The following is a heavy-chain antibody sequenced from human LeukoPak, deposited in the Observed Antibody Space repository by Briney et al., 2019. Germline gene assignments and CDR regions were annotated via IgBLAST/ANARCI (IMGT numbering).Heavy chain of an antibody. CDR2: IILIFYIP. D-gene: IGHD3-22*01. V-gene: IGHV1-69*01. CDR3: ARDRLKYDRRAKDYDCFDI. J-gene: IGHJ3*02. CDR1: LGTFTNYA. Sequence: VRVSCMSSLGTFTNYAISSVRTTPGQGLEWMGGIILIFYIPTYAQTFQGRVIISAEESTGTAYMEINSLKSEDTATYFCARDRLKYDRRAKDYDCFDIWGQGTMVTVSS.